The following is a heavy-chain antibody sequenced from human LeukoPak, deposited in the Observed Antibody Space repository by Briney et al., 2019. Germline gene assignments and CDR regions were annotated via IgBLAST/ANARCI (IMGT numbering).Heavy chain of an antibody. J-gene: IGHJ4*02. CDR3: ARSDYGDYAGTSFDY. D-gene: IGHD4-17*01. CDR2: ISAYNGNT. V-gene: IGHV1-18*01. Sequence: ASVKVSCKASGYTFTSYGISWVRQAPGQGLEWMGWISAYNGNTNYAQKLQGRVTMTTDTSTSTAYMELRSLRSDDTAVYYCARSDYGDYAGTSFDYWGQGTLVTVSS. CDR1: GYTFTSYG.